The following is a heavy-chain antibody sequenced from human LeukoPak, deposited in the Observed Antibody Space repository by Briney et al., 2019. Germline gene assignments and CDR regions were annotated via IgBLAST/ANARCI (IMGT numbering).Heavy chain of an antibody. Sequence: PSETLSLTCTVSGGSISSGSYYWSWIRQPAGKGLEWIGSIYSSGSTYYNSSLKSRVTISVDTSKNQFSLKLTSVTAADTAIYYCASDERNFDYWGQGTLVTVAS. V-gene: IGHV4-61*02. J-gene: IGHJ4*02. CDR3: ASDERNFDY. CDR2: IYSSGST. CDR1: GGSISSGSYY.